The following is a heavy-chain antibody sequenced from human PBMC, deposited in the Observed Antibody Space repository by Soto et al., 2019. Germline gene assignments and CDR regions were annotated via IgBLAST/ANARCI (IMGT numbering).Heavy chain of an antibody. CDR1: TFTLSSYV. J-gene: IGHJ4*02. CDR3: ARDGMVRGPFDY. V-gene: IGHV3-23*01. D-gene: IGHD3-10*01. Sequence: LRLSCAASTFTLSSYVMNWVRQAPGKGLEWVSGIGGSGANTYYADSVKGRFTISRDNAKNSLYLQMNSLRAEDTAVYYCARDGMVRGPFDYWGQGTLVTVSS. CDR2: IGGSGANT.